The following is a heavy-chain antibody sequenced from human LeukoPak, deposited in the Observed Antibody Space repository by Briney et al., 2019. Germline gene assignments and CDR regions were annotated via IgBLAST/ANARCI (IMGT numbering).Heavy chain of an antibody. CDR1: GYTFTGYY. J-gene: IGHJ4*02. D-gene: IGHD2-2*01. CDR3: ARNDGVPALSFDY. V-gene: IGHV1-2*02. CDR2: INPNSGGT. Sequence: GASVKVSCKASGYTFTGYYMHWVRQAPGQGLEWMGWINPNSGGTNYAQKFQGRVTMTRDTSISTAYMELSRLRSDDTAVYYCARNDGVPALSFDYWGQGTLVTVSS.